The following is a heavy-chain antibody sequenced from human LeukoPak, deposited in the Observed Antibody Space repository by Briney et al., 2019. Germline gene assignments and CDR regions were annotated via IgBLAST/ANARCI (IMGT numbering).Heavy chain of an antibody. CDR2: INTDGSST. J-gene: IGHJ3*02. V-gene: IGHV3-74*01. CDR1: GFTFSSYW. CDR3: ARFVIPSVDAFDI. D-gene: IGHD3-16*02. Sequence: GGSLRLSCAASGFTFSSYWMHWVRQAPGKGLVWVSRINTDGSSTSYADSVKGRFTISRDNAKNTLYLQMNSLRAEDTAVYYCARFVIPSVDAFDIWGQGTMVTVSS.